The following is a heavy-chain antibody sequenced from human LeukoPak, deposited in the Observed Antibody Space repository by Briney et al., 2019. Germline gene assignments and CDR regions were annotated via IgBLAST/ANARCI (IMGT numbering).Heavy chain of an antibody. D-gene: IGHD1-26*01. CDR1: GXTFSNYA. V-gene: IGHV3-23*01. J-gene: IGHJ4*02. Sequence: GGSLRLSCAASGXTFSNYALNWVRQAPGKGLEWVSAISSSGGSIFYADSVKGRFTISRDSSKNTLYLQMNSLRAEDTAVYYCAKGVGATPFDYWGQGTLVTVSS. CDR2: ISSSGGSI. CDR3: AKGVGATPFDY.